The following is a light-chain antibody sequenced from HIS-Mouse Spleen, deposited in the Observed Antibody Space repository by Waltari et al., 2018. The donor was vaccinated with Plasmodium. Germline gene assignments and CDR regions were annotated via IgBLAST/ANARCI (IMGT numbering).Light chain of an antibody. Sequence: EIVMTQSPATLSVSPGERATLPCRASQSVSSNLAWYQQKPGQAPRLLICGASTRATGIPARFSGSGSGTEFTLTISSMQSEDFAVYYCQQYNNWPPYTFGQGTKLEIK. CDR2: GAS. J-gene: IGKJ2*01. CDR1: QSVSSN. V-gene: IGKV3-15*01. CDR3: QQYNNWPPYT.